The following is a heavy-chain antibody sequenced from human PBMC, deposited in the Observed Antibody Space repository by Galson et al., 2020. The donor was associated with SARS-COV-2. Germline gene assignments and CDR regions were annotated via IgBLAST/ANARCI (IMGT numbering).Heavy chain of an antibody. Sequence: SETLSLTCTVSGGSISSGGYYWSWIRQHPGKGLEWIGYIYYSGSTYYNPSLKRRVTISVDTSKNQFSLKLSSVTAADTAVYYCARAVRGVIIEGFDWFDPWGQGTLVTVSS. J-gene: IGHJ5*02. CDR3: ARAVRGVIIEGFDWFDP. CDR1: GGSISSGGYY. V-gene: IGHV4-31*03. D-gene: IGHD3-10*01. CDR2: IYYSGST.